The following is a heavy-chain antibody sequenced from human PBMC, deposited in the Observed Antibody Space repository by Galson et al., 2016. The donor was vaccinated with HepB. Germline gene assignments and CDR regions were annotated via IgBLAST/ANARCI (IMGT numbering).Heavy chain of an antibody. CDR3: ARVAGQNAPFDY. CDR1: GLTFSSYW. Sequence: SLRLSCAASGLTFSSYWMHWVRQAPGKGLVWVSRINSDGSSTSYADSVKGRFTISRDNAKNTLYLQMNSLRAEDTAVYYCARVAGQNAPFDYWGQGTLVTVSS. CDR2: INSDGSST. J-gene: IGHJ4*02. V-gene: IGHV3-74*01. D-gene: IGHD6-19*01.